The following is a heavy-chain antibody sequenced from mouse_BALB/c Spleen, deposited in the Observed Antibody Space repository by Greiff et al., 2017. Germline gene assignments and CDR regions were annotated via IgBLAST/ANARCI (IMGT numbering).Heavy chain of an antibody. CDR2: ISNGGGST. CDR1: GFTFSSYT. Sequence: DVHLVESGGGLVQPGGSLKLSCAASGFTFSSYTMSWVRQTPEKRLEWVAYISNGGGSTYYPDTVKGRFTISRDNAKNTLYLQMSSLKSEDTAMYYCARHQGGTLAMDYWGQGTSVTVSS. D-gene: IGHD3-3*01. V-gene: IGHV5-12-2*01. CDR3: ARHQGGTLAMDY. J-gene: IGHJ4*01.